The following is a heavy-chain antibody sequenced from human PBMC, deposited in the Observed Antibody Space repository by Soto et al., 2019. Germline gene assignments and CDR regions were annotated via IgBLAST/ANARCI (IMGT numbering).Heavy chain of an antibody. Sequence: QVQLVESGGGLVKPGGSLRLSCAASGFTFSNYYMSWIRQAPGKGLEWLSYISNSGSTIYYADSVRGRFIISRDNAKNSVYLQMNGLRAEDAAVYYCARLYGAPWGGFDPWGQGTLVTVSS. J-gene: IGHJ5*02. CDR3: ARLYGAPWGGFDP. V-gene: IGHV3-11*01. CDR1: GFTFSNYY. D-gene: IGHD3-16*01. CDR2: ISNSGSTI.